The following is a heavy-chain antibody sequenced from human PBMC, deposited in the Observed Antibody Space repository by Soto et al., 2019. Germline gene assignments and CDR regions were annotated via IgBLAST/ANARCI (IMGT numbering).Heavy chain of an antibody. V-gene: IGHV4-59*01. CDR3: ARFGTSPNGNWFDP. CDR1: GGSISSDY. CDR2: VYHSWST. D-gene: IGHD3-10*01. Sequence: SETLSLTCTVSGGSISSDYWNWIRQPPGKGLEWIGYVYHSWSTKYNPSLKSRVTISVDTSKSQLSLKLSSVTAADTAVYYCARFGTSPNGNWFDPWGQGTQVTVSS. J-gene: IGHJ5*02.